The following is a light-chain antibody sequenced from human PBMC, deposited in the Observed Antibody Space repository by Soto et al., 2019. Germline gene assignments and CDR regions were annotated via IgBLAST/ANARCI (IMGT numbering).Light chain of an antibody. CDR2: GAS. V-gene: IGKV1-5*01. Sequence: DIQLTQSPPTLSASVGDRVTITCRASQSVGIWLAWYQHKPGKTPKVFVYGASSLETGVPSRFGGSGSATEFTLVINGLQADDSATYYCQQYFDYPLTFGQGTKVEVK. J-gene: IGKJ1*01. CDR1: QSVGIW. CDR3: QQYFDYPLT.